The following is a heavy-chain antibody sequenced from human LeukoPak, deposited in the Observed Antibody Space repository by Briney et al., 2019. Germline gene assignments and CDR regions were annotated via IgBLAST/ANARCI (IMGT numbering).Heavy chain of an antibody. CDR2: INPNSGGT. CDR3: ARDLGQYYDTSDNWFDP. J-gene: IGHJ5*02. V-gene: IGHV1-2*02. D-gene: IGHD3-22*01. Sequence: ASVKVSCKASGYAFTGYYMHWVRQAPGQGLEWMGWINPNSGGTNYAQKFQGRVTMTRDTSISTAYMELSRLRSDDTAVYYCARDLGQYYDTSDNWFDPWGQGTLVTVSS. CDR1: GYAFTGYY.